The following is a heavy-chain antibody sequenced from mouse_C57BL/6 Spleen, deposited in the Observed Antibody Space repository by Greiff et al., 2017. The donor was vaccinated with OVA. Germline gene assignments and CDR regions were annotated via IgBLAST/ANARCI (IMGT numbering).Heavy chain of an antibody. J-gene: IGHJ3*01. D-gene: IGHD4-1*01. CDR2: ISSGSSTI. Sequence: VQLKESGGGLVKPGGSLKLSCAASGFTFSDYGMHWVRQAPEKGLEWVAYISSGSSTIYYADTVKGRFTISRDNAKNTLFLQMTSLRSEDTAMYYCARGDWDFAYWGQGTLVTVSA. CDR1: GFTFSDYG. V-gene: IGHV5-17*01. CDR3: ARGDWDFAY.